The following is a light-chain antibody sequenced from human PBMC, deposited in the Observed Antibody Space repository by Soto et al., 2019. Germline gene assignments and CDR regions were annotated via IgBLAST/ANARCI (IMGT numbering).Light chain of an antibody. CDR3: QQRSNWL. CDR1: QSVSNY. J-gene: IGKJ3*01. V-gene: IGKV3-11*01. Sequence: ENVLTQSPATLSLSPGERATLSCRASQSVSNYVAWYQQKPGQAPRLLIYDASNRATGIPARFSASGSWTDFTLTISSLEPEDFAVDYCQQRSNWLFGPGTKVDIK. CDR2: DAS.